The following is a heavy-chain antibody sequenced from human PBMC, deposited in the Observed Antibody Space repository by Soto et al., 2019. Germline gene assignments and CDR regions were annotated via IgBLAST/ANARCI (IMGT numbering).Heavy chain of an antibody. J-gene: IGHJ5*02. CDR2: IWYDGSSE. V-gene: IGHV3-33*01. CDR3: ARDAVPSFLIPSELDL. CDR1: GFKFSSYG. Sequence: QVQLVESGGGVVQPGRSLRLSCAAYGFKFSSYGMHWVRQAPGKGLEWVAIIWYDGSSEYYADSVKGRFTISRDNSKNTVYLQMNNLRVEDTGVYYCARDAVPSFLIPSELDLWGRGSLVSVSS. D-gene: IGHD1-7*01.